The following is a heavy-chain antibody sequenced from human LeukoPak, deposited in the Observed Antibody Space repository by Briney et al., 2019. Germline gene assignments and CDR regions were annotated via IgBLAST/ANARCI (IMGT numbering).Heavy chain of an antibody. CDR2: ISPYNGDT. Sequence: GASVKVSCKASGYHFSSYRVNWLRQAPGQGPEWMGWISPYNGDTNYAQSLQDRATMTTDTSTSTVYMELRSLKSDDSAVYYCAIGRAAGLFDHWGQGTLVTVAS. J-gene: IGHJ4*01. CDR1: GYHFSSYR. V-gene: IGHV1-18*01. D-gene: IGHD1-26*01. CDR3: AIGRAAGLFDH.